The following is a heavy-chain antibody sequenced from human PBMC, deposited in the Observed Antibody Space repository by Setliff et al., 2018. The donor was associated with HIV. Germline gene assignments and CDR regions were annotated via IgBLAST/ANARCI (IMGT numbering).Heavy chain of an antibody. CDR1: GGSVNSSTYY. Sequence: SETLSLTCSASGGSVNSSTYYWGWIRQPPGKGLEWIGSIYYSGATYYNPSLRSRVTISADSSKNQFSLKLTSVTAADAAIYYCARQFPPYHSGSYYDPSGYFWFDSWGQGTLVTVSS. V-gene: IGHV4-39*07. J-gene: IGHJ5*01. CDR3: ARQFPPYHSGSYYDPSGYFWFDS. D-gene: IGHD3-22*01. CDR2: IYYSGAT.